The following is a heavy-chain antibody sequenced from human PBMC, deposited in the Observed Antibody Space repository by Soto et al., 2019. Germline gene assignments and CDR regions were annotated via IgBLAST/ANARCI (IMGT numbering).Heavy chain of an antibody. Sequence: FETLSLTCTVSGGSINSNNYYWAWIRQPPGKGLAWTASIYYDGSTYYNPSLKSRVSISVDTSKNHFSLKLSSATAADTAVYYCAKVVVAATRHTDFDSWGQGTLVTVSS. D-gene: IGHD2-15*01. V-gene: IGHV4-39*02. CDR1: GGSINSNNYY. CDR2: IYYDGST. CDR3: AKVVVAATRHTDFDS. J-gene: IGHJ4*02.